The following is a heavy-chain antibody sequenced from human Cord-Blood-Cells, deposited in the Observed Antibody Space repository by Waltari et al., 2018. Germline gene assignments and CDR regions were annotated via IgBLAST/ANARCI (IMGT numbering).Heavy chain of an antibody. Sequence: EVQLLESGGGLVQPGGSLRLSCAASGFTFSSYAMSWVRQAPGKGRGWVSAISGSGGSTYYADSVKGRFTISRDNSKNTLYLQMNSLRAEDTAVYYCAKDFTMTTEAFDIWGQGTMVTVSS. CDR1: GFTFSSYA. J-gene: IGHJ3*02. CDR2: ISGSGGST. D-gene: IGHD4-17*01. V-gene: IGHV3-23*01. CDR3: AKDFTMTTEAFDI.